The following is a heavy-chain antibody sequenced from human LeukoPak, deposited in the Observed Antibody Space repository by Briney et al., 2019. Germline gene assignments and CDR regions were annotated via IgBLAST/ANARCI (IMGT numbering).Heavy chain of an antibody. CDR1: GFXFSNAW. CDR3: TTVATGWYFDL. Sequence: GGSLRLSCAASGFXFSNAWITWVRQAPGKGLEWVGRIKRKTEGGTTDYAAPVKGRFTISRDDSKNTLYLQMNSLKTEDTAVYYCTTVATGWYFDLWGRGTLVTVSS. D-gene: IGHD5-12*01. CDR2: IKRKTEGGTT. J-gene: IGHJ2*01. V-gene: IGHV3-15*01.